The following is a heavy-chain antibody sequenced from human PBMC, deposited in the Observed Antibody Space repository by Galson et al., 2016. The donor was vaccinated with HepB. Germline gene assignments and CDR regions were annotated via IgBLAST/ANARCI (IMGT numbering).Heavy chain of an antibody. CDR3: AREDYSSGWPLNWYFDL. Sequence: CAISGDSVSSNSAAWNWIRQSPSRGLEWLGRTYYRSKWYNDYAVSVKRRITINPDTSKNQFSLQLNSVTPEDTAVYYCAREDYSSGWPLNWYFDLWGRGTLVNVSA. CDR1: GDSVSSNSAA. J-gene: IGHJ2*01. D-gene: IGHD6-19*01. CDR2: TYYRSKWYN. V-gene: IGHV6-1*01.